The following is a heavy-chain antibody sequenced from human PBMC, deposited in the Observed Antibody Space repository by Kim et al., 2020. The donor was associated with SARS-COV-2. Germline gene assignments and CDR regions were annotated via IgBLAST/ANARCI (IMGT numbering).Heavy chain of an antibody. Sequence: SQTLSLTCAISGDSVSGNTVAWHWLRQSPSRGLEWLGRTYYRSKWYLDYAVSVKSRITINPDTSKNQLSLQMNSVTPEDTAVYYCARGGLYSGSSRGAFDIWGQGTMVTVSS. V-gene: IGHV6-1*01. D-gene: IGHD1-26*01. CDR1: GDSVSGNTVA. CDR3: ARGGLYSGSSRGAFDI. CDR2: TYYRSKWYL. J-gene: IGHJ3*02.